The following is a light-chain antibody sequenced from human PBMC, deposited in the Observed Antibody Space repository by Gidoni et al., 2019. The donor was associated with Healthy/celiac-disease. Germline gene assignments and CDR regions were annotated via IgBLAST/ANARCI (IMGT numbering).Light chain of an antibody. CDR2: AAS. Sequence: DIRMTQSPSSLSASVGDRVTITCRASQSISSYLNWYQQKPGKAPKLLIYAASSLQSGVPSRFSGSGSGTDFTLTISSLQPEDFATYYCQQSYSTHSITFGQGTRLEIK. CDR3: QQSYSTHSIT. CDR1: QSISSY. V-gene: IGKV1-39*01. J-gene: IGKJ5*01.